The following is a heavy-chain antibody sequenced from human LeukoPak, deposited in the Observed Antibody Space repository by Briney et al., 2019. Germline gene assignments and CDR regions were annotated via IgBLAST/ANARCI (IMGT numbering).Heavy chain of an antibody. CDR2: VYYSGST. J-gene: IGHJ5*02. CDR1: GDSISSYY. Sequence: TASETLSLTCTVSGDSISSYYWSWIRQPPGKGLEWIGYVYYSGSTNYNPSLKSRVTISVDTSKNQFSLKLSSVTAADTAEYYCARGGNCSGGSCYSDRGWFDPWGQGTLVTVSS. D-gene: IGHD2-15*01. CDR3: ARGGNCSGGSCYSDRGWFDP. V-gene: IGHV4-59*01.